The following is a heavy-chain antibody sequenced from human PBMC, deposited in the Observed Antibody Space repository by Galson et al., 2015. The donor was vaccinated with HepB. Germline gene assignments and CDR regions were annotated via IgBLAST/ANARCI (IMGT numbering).Heavy chain of an antibody. D-gene: IGHD3-16*01. V-gene: IGHV3-7*03. CDR2: INQDGVAK. CDR1: GFIFSNYW. Sequence: SLRLSCAASGFIFSNYWMTWVRQAPGKGLEWLANINQDGVAKYYVDSVKGRFTISRDNAKDSLYLQMNGLRAEDTAVYYCARTALWSPSYYGMDVWGQGTTVTVSS. CDR3: ARTALWSPSYYGMDV. J-gene: IGHJ6*02.